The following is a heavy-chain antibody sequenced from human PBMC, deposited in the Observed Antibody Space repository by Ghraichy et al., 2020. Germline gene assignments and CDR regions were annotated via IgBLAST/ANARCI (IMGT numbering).Heavy chain of an antibody. D-gene: IGHD2-2*02. V-gene: IGHV3-21*01. Sequence: GESLRLSCAASGFTFSSYSMNWVRQAPGKGLEWVSSISSSSSYIYYADSVKGRFTISRDNAKNSLDLQMNSLRAEDTAVYYCARDHGYCSSTSCYTLSYYYYYYGMDVWGQGTTVTVSS. CDR1: GFTFSSYS. J-gene: IGHJ6*02. CDR3: ARDHGYCSSTSCYTLSYYYYYYGMDV. CDR2: ISSSSSYI.